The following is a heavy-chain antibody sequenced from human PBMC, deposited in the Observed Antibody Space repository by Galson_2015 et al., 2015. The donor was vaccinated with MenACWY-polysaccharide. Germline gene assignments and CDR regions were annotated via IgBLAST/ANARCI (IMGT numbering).Heavy chain of an antibody. CDR1: GFSLGAWY. CDR2: ISKSGDYI. J-gene: IGHJ6*02. V-gene: IGHV3-11*01. Sequence: SLRLSCAASGFSLGAWYMSWIRQAPGKGLEWLSYISKSGDYIYYGDSVKGRFTISRYNAKNSLYLQLNRLEVEDTAIYYCATGPDGLDSWGQATTVTVSS. CDR3: ATGPDGLDS.